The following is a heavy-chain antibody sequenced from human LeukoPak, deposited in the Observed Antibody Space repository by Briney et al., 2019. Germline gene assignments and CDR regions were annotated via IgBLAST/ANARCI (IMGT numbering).Heavy chain of an antibody. CDR1: GGSISSYY. CDR2: ISSSSSYI. V-gene: IGHV3-21*01. D-gene: IGHD2-2*01. J-gene: IGHJ6*03. CDR3: ASYDIVVVPAAAFGHYYMDV. Sequence: PSETLSLTCTVSGGSISSYYWSWIRQPPGKGLEWVSSISSSSSYIYYADSVKGRFTISRDNAKNSLYLQMNSLRAEDTAVYYCASYDIVVVPAAAFGHYYMDVWGKGTTVTVSS.